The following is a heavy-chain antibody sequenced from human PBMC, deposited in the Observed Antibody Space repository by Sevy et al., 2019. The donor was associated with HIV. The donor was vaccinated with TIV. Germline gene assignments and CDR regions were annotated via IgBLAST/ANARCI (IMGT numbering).Heavy chain of an antibody. Sequence: ASVKVSCKASGYTFTSYAMHWVRQAPGQRLEWMGWINAGNGNTKYSQKFQGRVTITRETSASTAYMELGSLRSEDTAVYYCARVGATTSYYYYMDVWGKGTTVTVSS. V-gene: IGHV1-3*01. J-gene: IGHJ6*03. CDR1: GYTFTSYA. CDR3: ARVGATTSYYYYMDV. CDR2: INAGNGNT. D-gene: IGHD1-26*01.